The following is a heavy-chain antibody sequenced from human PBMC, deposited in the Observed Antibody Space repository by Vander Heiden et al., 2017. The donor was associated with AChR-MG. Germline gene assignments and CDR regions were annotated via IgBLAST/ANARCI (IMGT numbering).Heavy chain of an antibody. CDR3: ARDGIVGPSDAFDI. D-gene: IGHD1-26*01. J-gene: IGHJ3*02. V-gene: IGHV4-59*01. CDR1: GRPISSCY. Sequence: QLQLQESGPGLVQPSETLSFTCPVSGRPISSCYWSWIRQPPGKGLGWIGYIYYSGSTTYNPSLKSRVTISVDTSKNQFSLKLSSVTAADTAVYYCARDGIVGPSDAFDIWGQGTMVTVSS. CDR2: IYYSGST.